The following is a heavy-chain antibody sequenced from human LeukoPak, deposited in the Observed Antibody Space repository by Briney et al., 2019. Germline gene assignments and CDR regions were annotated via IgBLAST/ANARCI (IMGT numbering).Heavy chain of an antibody. Sequence: ASVKVSCKASGYMYTSYGINWVRQAPGQGLEWMGWVSAHNGNTKYAQKFQGRVTLTTDTSTTTAYMELRSLRSDDTAVYYCARSIIVVKDMDVWGKGTTVTVSS. J-gene: IGHJ6*03. CDR2: VSAHNGNT. CDR3: ARSIIVVKDMDV. D-gene: IGHD2-15*01. CDR1: GYMYTSYG. V-gene: IGHV1-18*01.